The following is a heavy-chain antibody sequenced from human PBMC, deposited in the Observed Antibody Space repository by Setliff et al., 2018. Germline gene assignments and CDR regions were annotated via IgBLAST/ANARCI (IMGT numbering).Heavy chain of an antibody. CDR2: IYIGGST. Sequence: SETLSLTCTVSGGSISSYYWSWIRQPAGKGLEWIGHIYIGGSTNYNPSLKSRVTISVDTSKNQFSLKLSSVTAADTAVYYCARGAQRLEWLQYYYYYYMDVWGKGTTVTVSS. V-gene: IGHV4-4*07. CDR1: GGSISSYY. D-gene: IGHD3-3*01. J-gene: IGHJ6*03. CDR3: ARGAQRLEWLQYYYYYYMDV.